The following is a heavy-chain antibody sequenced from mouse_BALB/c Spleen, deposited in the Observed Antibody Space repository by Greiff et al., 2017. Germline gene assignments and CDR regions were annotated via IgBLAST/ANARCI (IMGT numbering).Heavy chain of an antibody. Sequence: EVKLMESGPGLVKPSQSLSLTCTVTGYSITSDYAWNWIRQFPGNKLEWMGYISYSGSTSYNPSLNSRISITRDTSKNQFFLQLNSVTTEDTATYYCARIYYDYDYFDYWGQGTTLTVSS. CDR2: ISYSGST. V-gene: IGHV3-2*02. D-gene: IGHD2-4*01. CDR3: ARIYYDYDYFDY. CDR1: GYSITSDYA. J-gene: IGHJ2*01.